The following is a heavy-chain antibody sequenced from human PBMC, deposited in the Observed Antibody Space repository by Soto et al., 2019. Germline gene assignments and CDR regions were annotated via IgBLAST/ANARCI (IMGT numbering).Heavy chain of an antibody. CDR1: GYTFTSYA. D-gene: IGHD3-3*01. V-gene: IGHV1-3*01. J-gene: IGHJ4*02. CDR3: ARGLMLYDLWSGYYGRFDY. CDR2: INAGNGNT. Sequence: ASVKVSCKASGYTFTSYAMHWVRQAPGQRLEWMGWINAGNGNTKYSQKFQGRVTITRDTSASTAYMELSSLRSEDTAVYYCARGLMLYDLWSGYYGRFDYWGQGTLVTVSS.